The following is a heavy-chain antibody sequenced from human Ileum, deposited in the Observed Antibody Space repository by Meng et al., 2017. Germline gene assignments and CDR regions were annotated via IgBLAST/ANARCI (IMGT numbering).Heavy chain of an antibody. J-gene: IGHJ4*02. Sequence: QGQLQESGPGLVRPSETLSLICTVSGGSVSRAGYQWGWIRQPPGKGLEWIGYASTNYNPSLKSRVTISLDTSRNQFSLSLSSMTAADTAVYYCARDHMGSLDYWGQGILVTVSS. CDR2: AST. CDR3: ARDHMGSLDY. V-gene: IGHV4-61*08. CDR1: GGSVSRAGYQ. D-gene: IGHD1-26*01.